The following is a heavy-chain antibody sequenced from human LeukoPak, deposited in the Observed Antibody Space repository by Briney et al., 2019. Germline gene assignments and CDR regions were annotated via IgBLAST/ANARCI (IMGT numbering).Heavy chain of an antibody. CDR3: ARGNSEYPNFFDS. D-gene: IGHD5-12*01. CDR2: IFHTRNT. Sequence: PSQTLSLTCAVSGASISAGLYSWNWVRQPPGKGLEWLGYIFHTRNTYSIPYLTSRVTISVDRSKTQFSLKLTSVPAADTAMYYCARGNSEYPNFFDSWGQGALVTVSS. CDR1: GASISAGLYS. V-gene: IGHV4-30-2*01. J-gene: IGHJ4*02.